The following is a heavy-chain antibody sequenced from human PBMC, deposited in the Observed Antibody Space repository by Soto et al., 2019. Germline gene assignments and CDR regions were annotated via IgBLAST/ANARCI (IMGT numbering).Heavy chain of an antibody. CDR2: IIPSGGIT. CDR3: VTMIVVVPF. J-gene: IGHJ3*01. Sequence: ASVKVSCKASGGTFSSYTISWVRQAPGQGLEWMGIIIPSGGITSYAQKFQGRVTMTRDTSTSTVYMELSSLRSEDTAVYYCVTMIVVVPFWGQGTMVTVSS. D-gene: IGHD3-22*01. V-gene: IGHV1-46*03. CDR1: GGTFSSYT.